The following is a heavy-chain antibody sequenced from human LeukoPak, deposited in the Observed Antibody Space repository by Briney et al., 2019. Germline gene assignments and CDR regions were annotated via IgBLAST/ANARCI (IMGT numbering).Heavy chain of an antibody. V-gene: IGHV3-48*03. CDR3: AELGITMIGGV. CDR2: ISSSSSTI. Sequence: GGSLRLSCAASGFTFSSYEMNWVRQAPGKGLEWVSYISSSSSTIYYADSVKGRFTISRDNAKNSLYLQMNSLRAEDTAVYYCAELGITMIGGVWGKGTTVTISS. CDR1: GFTFSSYE. D-gene: IGHD3-10*02. J-gene: IGHJ6*04.